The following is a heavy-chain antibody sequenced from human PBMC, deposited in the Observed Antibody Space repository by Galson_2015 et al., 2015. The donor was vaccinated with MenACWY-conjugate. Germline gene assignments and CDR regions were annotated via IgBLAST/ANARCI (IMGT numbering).Heavy chain of an antibody. D-gene: IGHD3-10*01. CDR3: AGSGSAGLDV. Sequence: SLRLSCAASGFTFSNHDMHWVRHGSGKGLEWVSGIGTSGETSYSGSVKGRFTISRENAERFLYLQMNSLRVGDTAVYYCAGSGSAGLDVWGQGTTVIVSS. J-gene: IGHJ6*02. CDR2: IGTSGET. V-gene: IGHV3-13*01. CDR1: GFTFSNHD.